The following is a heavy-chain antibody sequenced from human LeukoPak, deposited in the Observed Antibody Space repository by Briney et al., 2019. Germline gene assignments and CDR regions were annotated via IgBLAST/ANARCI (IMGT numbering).Heavy chain of an antibody. Sequence: PGGSLRLSCAASGFTFSSYEMNWVRQAPGKGLEWVSYISSSGSTIYYADSVKGRFTISRENAKNSLYLQVDSLRAGDTAVYYCARAGYSSTWCSRYFDLWGRGTLVTVSS. V-gene: IGHV3-48*03. CDR1: GFTFSSYE. J-gene: IGHJ2*01. CDR2: ISSSGSTI. CDR3: ARAGYSSTWCSRYFDL. D-gene: IGHD6-13*01.